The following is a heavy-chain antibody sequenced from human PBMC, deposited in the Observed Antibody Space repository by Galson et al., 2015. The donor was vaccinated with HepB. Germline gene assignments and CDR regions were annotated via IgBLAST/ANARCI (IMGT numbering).Heavy chain of an antibody. CDR3: AKDFQRGAAVYNMDV. Sequence: SLRLSCAASGFTFSNYAIHWVRQAPGKGLEWVAVIASDGNDKKSADSVKGRFTISRDNSNSMVFLQMNSLRAEDTGVYYCAKDFQRGAAVYNMDVWGKGTTVTVSS. J-gene: IGHJ6*03. D-gene: IGHD6-13*01. CDR1: GFTFSNYA. CDR2: IASDGNDK. V-gene: IGHV3-30*18.